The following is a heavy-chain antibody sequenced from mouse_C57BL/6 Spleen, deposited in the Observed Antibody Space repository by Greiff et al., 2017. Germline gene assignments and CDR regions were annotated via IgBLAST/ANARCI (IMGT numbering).Heavy chain of an antibody. Sequence: EVQLMESGGGLVKPGGSLKLSCAASGFTFSDYGMHWVRQAPEKGLEWVAYISSGSSTIYYADTMKGRFTISRDNAKHTLFLKITSLGSEATAMYYCTRDTSAYFDYWGQGTTLTVSS. V-gene: IGHV5-17*01. J-gene: IGHJ2*01. CDR3: TRDTSAYFDY. CDR1: GFTFSDYG. CDR2: ISSGSSTI.